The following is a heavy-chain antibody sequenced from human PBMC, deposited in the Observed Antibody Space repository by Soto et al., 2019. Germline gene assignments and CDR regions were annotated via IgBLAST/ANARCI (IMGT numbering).Heavy chain of an antibody. V-gene: IGHV3-30-3*01. Sequence: GGSLRLSCAASGFTFSSYAMHWVRQAPGKGLEWVAVISYDGSNKYYADSVKGRFTISRDNSKNTLYLQMNSLRAEDTAVYYCARAKLRYFDWLLSDFDYWGQGTLVTVSS. CDR1: GFTFSSYA. CDR2: ISYDGSNK. D-gene: IGHD3-9*01. J-gene: IGHJ4*02. CDR3: ARAKLRYFDWLLSDFDY.